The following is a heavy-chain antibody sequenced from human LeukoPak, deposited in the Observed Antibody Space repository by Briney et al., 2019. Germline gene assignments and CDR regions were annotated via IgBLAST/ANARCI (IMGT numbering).Heavy chain of an antibody. D-gene: IGHD6-13*01. CDR2: ISSSSSYI. J-gene: IGHJ4*02. Sequence: GGSLRLSCAASGFTFSSYSMNWVRQAPGKGLEWVSSISSSSSYIYYADSVKGRFTISRDNAKNSLYLQMNSLRAEDTAVYYCARDVWAAAGTFDYWGQGTLVTVSS. V-gene: IGHV3-21*01. CDR1: GFTFSSYS. CDR3: ARDVWAAAGTFDY.